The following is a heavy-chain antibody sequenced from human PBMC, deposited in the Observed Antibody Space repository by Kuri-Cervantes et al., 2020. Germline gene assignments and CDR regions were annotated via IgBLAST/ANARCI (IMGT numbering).Heavy chain of an antibody. CDR1: GGSFSGYY. CDR2: INHSGST. V-gene: IGHV4-34*01. J-gene: IGHJ4*02. D-gene: IGHD3-16*01. CDR3: ARVGMITSDY. Sequence: SETLSLTCAVYGGSFSGYYWSWIRQPPGKGPEWIGEINHSGSTNYNPSLKSRVTISVDTSKNQFSLKLSSVTAADTAVYYCARVGMITSDYWGQGTLVTVSS.